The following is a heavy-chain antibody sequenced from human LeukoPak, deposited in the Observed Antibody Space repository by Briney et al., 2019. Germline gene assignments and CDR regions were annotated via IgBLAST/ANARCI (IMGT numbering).Heavy chain of an antibody. CDR1: GGSISSGSYY. J-gene: IGHJ4*02. Sequence: SETLSLTCTVSGGSISSGSYYWSWIRQPAGKGLEWIGRIYTSGSTNYNPSLKSRVTISVDTSKNQFSLKLSSVTAADTAVYYCASSLVVPAAIYSDYWGQGTLVTVSS. CDR3: ASSLVVPAAIYSDY. D-gene: IGHD2-2*02. V-gene: IGHV4-61*02. CDR2: IYTSGST.